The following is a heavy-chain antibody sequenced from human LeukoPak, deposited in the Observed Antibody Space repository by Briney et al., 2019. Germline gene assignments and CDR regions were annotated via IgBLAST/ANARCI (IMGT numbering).Heavy chain of an antibody. D-gene: IGHD3-10*01. CDR1: GFTFSSYS. Sequence: PGGSLRLSCAASGFTFSSYSMNWVRQAPGKGLEWVSSITSSSSYIYYADSVKGRFTISRDNAKNSLYLQMNSLRAEDTAVYYCARSGSGSFDYWGQGTLVTVSS. J-gene: IGHJ4*02. V-gene: IGHV3-21*01. CDR2: ITSSSSYI. CDR3: ARSGSGSFDY.